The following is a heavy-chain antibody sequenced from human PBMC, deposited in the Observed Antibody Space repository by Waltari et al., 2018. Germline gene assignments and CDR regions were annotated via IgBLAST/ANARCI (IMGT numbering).Heavy chain of an antibody. J-gene: IGHJ6*03. V-gene: IGHV4-4*07. CDR2: FHTSGST. D-gene: IGHD3-3*01. CDR3: ARDGKYYDFWSGYHPSDYYYYYMDV. Sequence: QVQLQESGPGLVKPSETLSLTCTVSGGSISSYYWSWIRQPAGKGLEGIGRFHTSGSTNYNPSLKSRVTMSVDTSKNQFSLKLSSVTAADTAVYYCARDGKYYDFWSGYHPSDYYYYYMDVWGKGTTVTVSS. CDR1: GGSISSYY.